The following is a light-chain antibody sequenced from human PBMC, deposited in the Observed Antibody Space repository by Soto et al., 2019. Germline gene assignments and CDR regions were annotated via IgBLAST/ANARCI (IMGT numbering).Light chain of an antibody. Sequence: IVLTQSPATLSLSPGKRATLSCRASQNISNYLIWYQQKPGQAPRLLIYDASTRATGIPDRFSGSGSETEFTLTISSLQSEDYAIYYCQQYNNWPPWTFGQGTKVDI. V-gene: IGKV3-11*01. J-gene: IGKJ1*01. CDR3: QQYNNWPPWT. CDR2: DAS. CDR1: QNISNY.